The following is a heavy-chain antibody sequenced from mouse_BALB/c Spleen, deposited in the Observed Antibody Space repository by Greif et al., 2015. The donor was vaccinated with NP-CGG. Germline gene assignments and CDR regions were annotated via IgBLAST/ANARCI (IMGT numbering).Heavy chain of an antibody. CDR2: ISSGSSTI. Sequence: DVQLVESGGGLVQPGGSRKLSCAASGFTFSSFGMHWVRQAPEKGLEWVAYISSGSSTIYYADTVKGRFTISRDNPKNTLFLQMTSLRSEDTAMYYCARYYHAMDYWGQGTSVTVSS. CDR1: GFTFSSFG. CDR3: ARYYHAMDY. V-gene: IGHV5-17*02. J-gene: IGHJ4*01.